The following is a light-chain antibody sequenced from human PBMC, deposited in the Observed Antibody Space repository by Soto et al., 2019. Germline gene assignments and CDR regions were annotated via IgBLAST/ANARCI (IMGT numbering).Light chain of an antibody. CDR3: QQYGSSPPIT. CDR1: QSVRSER. CDR2: DAS. J-gene: IGKJ5*01. Sequence: EIVLTQSPDTLSLSPGERATLSCRASQSVRSERLAWYQHKRGQAPRLVIFDASSRATGIPERFSGSGSGTDFTLTITRLEPEDFAVYYCQQYGSSPPITFGQGTRLEIK. V-gene: IGKV3-20*01.